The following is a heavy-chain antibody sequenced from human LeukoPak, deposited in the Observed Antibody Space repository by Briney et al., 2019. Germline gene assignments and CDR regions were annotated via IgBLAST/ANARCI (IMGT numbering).Heavy chain of an antibody. Sequence: GGSLRLSCAASGFTFSSYAIHWVRQAPGKGLEWVADISHDGSNKYYADSVKGRFTISRDNSKNTLYLQMNSLRAEDTAVYYCARDIYGDFDYWGQGTLVTVSS. V-gene: IGHV3-30-3*01. CDR2: ISHDGSNK. CDR1: GFTFSSYA. D-gene: IGHD4-17*01. J-gene: IGHJ4*02. CDR3: ARDIYGDFDY.